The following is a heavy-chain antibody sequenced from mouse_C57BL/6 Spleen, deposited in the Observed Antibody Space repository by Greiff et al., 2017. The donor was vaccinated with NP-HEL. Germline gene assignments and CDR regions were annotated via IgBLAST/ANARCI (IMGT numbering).Heavy chain of an antibody. V-gene: IGHV2-2*01. J-gene: IGHJ3*01. Sequence: VMLVESGPGLVQPSQSLSITCTVSGFSLTSYGVHWVRQSPGKGLEWLGVIWSGGSTDYNAAFISRLSISKDNSKSQVFFKMNSLQADDTAIYYCARNLRSSLLWGFAYWGQGTLVTVSA. CDR3: ARNLRSSLLWGFAY. D-gene: IGHD2-1*01. CDR2: IWSGGST. CDR1: GFSLTSYG.